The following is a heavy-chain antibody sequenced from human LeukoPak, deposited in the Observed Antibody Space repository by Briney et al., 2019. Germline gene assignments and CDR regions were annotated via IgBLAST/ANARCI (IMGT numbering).Heavy chain of an antibody. J-gene: IGHJ4*02. CDR3: AREVTMLRGVIYFDF. V-gene: IGHV3-48*04. CDR2: ISSSDTTL. Sequence: PGGSLRLSCAASGFTFSAYNMNWVRQAPGAGLEWLSYISSSDTTLKYADSVKGRFTTSRDNAKNSLFLQMNGLRAEDTAVYYCAREVTMLRGVIYFDFWGQGTLVTVSS. D-gene: IGHD3-10*01. CDR1: GFTFSAYN.